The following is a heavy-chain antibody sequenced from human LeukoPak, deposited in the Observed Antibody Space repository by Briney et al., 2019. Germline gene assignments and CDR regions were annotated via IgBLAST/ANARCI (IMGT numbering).Heavy chain of an antibody. J-gene: IGHJ4*01. CDR2: ISGSGGST. D-gene: IGHD3-3*01. CDR3: ASSYDFWSGYSPRHYDC. CDR1: GFTFSSYA. Sequence: GGSLRLSCAASGFTFSSYAMSWVRQAPGKGLEWVSAISGSGGSTYYADSVKGRFTISRANSKNTQYLQLNSLRAEATAVYYCASSYDFWSGYSPRHYDCQGHRTPVTASS. V-gene: IGHV3-23*01.